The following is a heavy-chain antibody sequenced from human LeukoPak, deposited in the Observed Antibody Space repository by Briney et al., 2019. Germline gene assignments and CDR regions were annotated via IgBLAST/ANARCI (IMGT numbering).Heavy chain of an antibody. D-gene: IGHD3-16*01. J-gene: IGHJ4*02. Sequence: GGTLRLSCEASGFSFSIYGMSWVRQAPGKGLEWVSGISGSGGNTYYAEALTGRFTVSRDNSKNTLYLQMNSLRAQDTALYYCAKGGLRGGTYNDDFWGQGTLVTVSS. CDR3: AKGGLRGGTYNDDF. CDR2: ISGSGGNT. CDR1: GFSFSIYG. V-gene: IGHV3-23*01.